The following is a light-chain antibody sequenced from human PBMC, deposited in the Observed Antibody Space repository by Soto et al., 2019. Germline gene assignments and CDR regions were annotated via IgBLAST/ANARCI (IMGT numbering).Light chain of an antibody. CDR1: SSNIGNNH. CDR2: DTT. Sequence: SVLTQPPPVSAAPGQKGTLSCSGASSNIGNNHVSWYQHLPGTAPELLIYDTTKRPSGIPDRFSVFKSGTSATLGITGLQTGDEADYYCGAWDSSLSAFVFGTGTKVTVL. CDR3: GAWDSSLSAFV. J-gene: IGLJ1*01. V-gene: IGLV1-51*01.